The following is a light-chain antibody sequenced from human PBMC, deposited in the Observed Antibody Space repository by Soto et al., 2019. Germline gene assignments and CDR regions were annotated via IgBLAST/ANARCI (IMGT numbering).Light chain of an antibody. CDR1: QSVSSN. V-gene: IGKV3-15*01. CDR3: QQYNNWPWT. J-gene: IGKJ1*01. Sequence: EIVMTQSPATPSVSPGERATLSCRASQSVSSNLAWYQHKPGQAPRLLIYGASTRATGIPDRFSGSGSGTEFTLTISSLQSEDFAVYYCQQYNNWPWTFGQGTKVDIK. CDR2: GAS.